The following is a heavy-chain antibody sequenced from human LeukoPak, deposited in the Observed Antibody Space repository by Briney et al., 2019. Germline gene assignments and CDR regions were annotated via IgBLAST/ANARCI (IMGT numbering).Heavy chain of an antibody. J-gene: IGHJ4*02. CDR1: GFTFSNYW. Sequence: PGGSLRLSCAASGFTFSNYWIHWVRQAPGKGLEWVSIIYSGGSTQYADSVKGRFTISRDTSKNTLYLQMNSLRAEDTAVYYCAGRGSSGTGVDYWGQGTLVTVSS. D-gene: IGHD5-12*01. CDR3: AGRGSSGTGVDY. V-gene: IGHV3-53*01. CDR2: IYSGGST.